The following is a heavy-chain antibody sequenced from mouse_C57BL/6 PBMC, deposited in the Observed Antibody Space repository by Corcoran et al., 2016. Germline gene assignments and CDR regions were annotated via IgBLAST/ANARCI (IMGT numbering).Heavy chain of an antibody. J-gene: IGHJ1*03. D-gene: IGHD2-1*01. CDR2: IYPGDGDT. CDR3: ARVWGNYPWYFDV. Sequence: QVQLQQSGAELVKPGASVKISCKASGYAFSSYWMNWVKQRPGKGLEWIGQIYPGDGDTNYNGKFKGKATLTADKSSSTAYMQLSSLTSEDSAVYFCARVWGNYPWYFDVWGTGTTVTVSS. CDR1: GYAFSSYW. V-gene: IGHV1-80*01.